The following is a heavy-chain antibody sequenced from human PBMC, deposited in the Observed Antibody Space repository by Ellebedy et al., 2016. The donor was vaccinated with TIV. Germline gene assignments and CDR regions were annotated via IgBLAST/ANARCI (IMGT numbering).Heavy chain of an antibody. CDR1: GGSFSGSY. Sequence: MPSETLSLTCAVYGGSFSGSYWRGIRRPPGKGLEWIGEINHSGRTTSNPSLKRRVHISVDTSKNQFSLKLSSVTAADTAVYYCARGVAARYFGSREKTQRNGLDVWGQGTTVTVSS. CDR3: ARGVAARYFGSREKTQRNGLDV. D-gene: IGHD3-9*01. J-gene: IGHJ6*02. CDR2: INHSGRT. V-gene: IGHV4-34*01.